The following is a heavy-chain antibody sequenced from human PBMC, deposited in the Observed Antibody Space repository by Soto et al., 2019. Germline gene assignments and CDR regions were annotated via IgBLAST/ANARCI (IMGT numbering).Heavy chain of an antibody. D-gene: IGHD1-26*01. CDR3: ARKDTWDYGMDV. V-gene: IGHV1-69*06. CDR1: GGTFSSYA. J-gene: IGHJ6*02. CDR2: IIPIFGTA. Sequence: SVKVSCTASGGTFSSYAISWVRQAPGQGLEWMGGIIPIFGTANYAQKFQGRVTITADKSTSTAYMELSSLRSEDTAVYYCARKDTWDYGMDVWGQGTTVTVSS.